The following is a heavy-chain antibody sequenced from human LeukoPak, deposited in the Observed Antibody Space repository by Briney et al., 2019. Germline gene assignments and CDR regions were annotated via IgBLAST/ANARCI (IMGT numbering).Heavy chain of an antibody. V-gene: IGHV1-46*01. CDR1: GYTFTNYY. Sequence: GASVKVSCKASGYTFTNYYVHWVRQAPGQGPEWLGIINPGGGSTSYAQNFQGRVTITRDTSTSTVYMELNSLRSEDTAVYYCARDTNERLSYHYYGMDVWGKGTTATVSS. J-gene: IGHJ6*04. CDR2: INPGGGST. D-gene: IGHD1-1*01. CDR3: ARDTNERLSYHYYGMDV.